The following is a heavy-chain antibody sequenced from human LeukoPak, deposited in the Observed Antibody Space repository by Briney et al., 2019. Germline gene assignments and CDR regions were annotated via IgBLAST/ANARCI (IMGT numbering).Heavy chain of an antibody. CDR2: IKTKTDGGTT. V-gene: IGHV3-15*01. CDR3: TTVKFLDWWRYS. D-gene: IGHD3/OR15-3a*01. J-gene: IGHJ4*02. Sequence: PGGSLRLSCAASGFTFNIYAMSWVRQAPGKGLEWVGRIKTKTDGGTTDYAAPVKGRFTISRDDSKNTLYLQMNSLKTEDTTVYYCTTVKFLDWWRYSWGQGTLVTVSS. CDR1: GFTFNIYA.